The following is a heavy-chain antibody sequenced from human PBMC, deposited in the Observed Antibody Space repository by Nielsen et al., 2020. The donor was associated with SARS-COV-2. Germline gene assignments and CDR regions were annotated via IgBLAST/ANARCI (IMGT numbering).Heavy chain of an antibody. CDR2: INWNGGST. V-gene: IGHV3-20*01. CDR1: GFTFDDYG. J-gene: IGHJ6*02. D-gene: IGHD3-9*01. Sequence: GGFLRLSCAASGFTFDDYGMSWVRQAPGKGLEWVSGINWNGGSTGYADSVKGRFTISRDNAKNSLYLQMNSLRAEDTALYHCARNGGVLTGYYFLSGMDVWGQGTTVTVSS. CDR3: ARNGGVLTGYYFLSGMDV.